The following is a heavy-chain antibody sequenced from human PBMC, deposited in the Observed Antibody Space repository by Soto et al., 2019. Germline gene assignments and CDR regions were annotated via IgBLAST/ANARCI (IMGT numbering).Heavy chain of an antibody. J-gene: IGHJ3*02. CDR3: ASTGDFWSGYYSNDAFDI. CDR2: ISGSGGST. CDR1: GFTFSSYA. V-gene: IGHV3-23*01. D-gene: IGHD3-3*01. Sequence: EVQLLESGGGLVQPGGSLRLSCAASGFTFSSYAMIWVRQAPGKGLEWVSVISGSGGSTYYADSVKGRFTISRDNSKNTLYLQMNSLRAEDTAVYYCASTGDFWSGYYSNDAFDIWAKGQWSPSLQ.